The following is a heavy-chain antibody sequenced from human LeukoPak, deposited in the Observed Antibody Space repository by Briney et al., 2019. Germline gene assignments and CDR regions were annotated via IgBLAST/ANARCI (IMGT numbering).Heavy chain of an antibody. CDR2: INHSGST. CDR1: GGSFSGYY. Sequence: SETLSLTCAVYGGSFSGYYWSWLRQPPGKGLEWIGEINHSGSTNYNPSLKSRVTISVDTSKNQFSLKLSSVTAADTAVYYCARVQRYYYYGMDVWGQGTTVTVSS. V-gene: IGHV4-34*01. J-gene: IGHJ6*02. D-gene: IGHD6-25*01. CDR3: ARVQRYYYYGMDV.